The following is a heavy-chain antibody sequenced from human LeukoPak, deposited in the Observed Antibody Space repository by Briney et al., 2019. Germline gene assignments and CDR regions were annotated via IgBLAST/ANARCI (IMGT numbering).Heavy chain of an antibody. V-gene: IGHV1-2*02. CDR2: INPNSGGT. D-gene: IGHD6-13*01. CDR1: GYIFTAYY. CDR3: ARSRDTSSQSAGY. J-gene: IGHJ4*02. Sequence: ASVKVSCKASGYIFTAYYIHWVRQAPGQGLEWMGWINPNSGGTSYEQKFQGRVTMTRDTSFNTAYMEVSGLTSDDTALYYCARSRDTSSQSAGYWGQGTLVTVSS.